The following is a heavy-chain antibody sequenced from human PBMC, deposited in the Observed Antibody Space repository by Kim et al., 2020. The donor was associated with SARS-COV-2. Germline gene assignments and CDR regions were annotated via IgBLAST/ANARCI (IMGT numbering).Heavy chain of an antibody. CDR3: MTERHYYGSETYHFDY. CDR2: IIPIFGTL. CDR1: GDTFSRYT. D-gene: IGHD3-10*01. J-gene: IGHJ4*02. Sequence: SVKVSCRASGDTFSRYTISWVRQAPGQGLEWMGGIIPIFGTLTYAHKFQGRVTITADESTNTADMELSSLRSEDTAVYYCMTERHYYGSETYHFDYWGQGTLVTVSS. V-gene: IGHV1-69*13.